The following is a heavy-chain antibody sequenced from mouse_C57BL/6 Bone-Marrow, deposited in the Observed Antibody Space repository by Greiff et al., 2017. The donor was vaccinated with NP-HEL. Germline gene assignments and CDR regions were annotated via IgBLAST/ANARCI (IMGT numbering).Heavy chain of an antibody. V-gene: IGHV1-54*01. CDR2: INPGSGGT. CDR3: ARDYYGRDPSYWYFDV. Sequence: VQLQQSGAELVRPGTSVKVSCKASGYAFTNYLIEWVKQRPGQGLEWIGVINPGSGGTNYNEKFKGKATLTADKSSSTAYMQLSSLTSEDSAVYFCARDYYGRDPSYWYFDVWGTGTTVTVSS. J-gene: IGHJ1*03. CDR1: GYAFTNYL. D-gene: IGHD1-1*01.